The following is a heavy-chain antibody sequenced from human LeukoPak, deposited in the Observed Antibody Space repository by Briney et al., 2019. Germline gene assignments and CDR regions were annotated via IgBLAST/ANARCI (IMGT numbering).Heavy chain of an antibody. V-gene: IGHV4-4*07. CDR3: AREKSLVVVPAAPDAFDI. Sequence: SETLSLTCTVSGGSISTYYWSWIRQPAGKGLEWIGRIYISGSTNHNPSLKSRVTMSLDTSKNQFSLKLSSVTAADTAVYYCAREKSLVVVPAAPDAFDIWGQGTMVTVSS. J-gene: IGHJ3*02. CDR2: IYISGST. CDR1: GGSISTYY. D-gene: IGHD2-2*01.